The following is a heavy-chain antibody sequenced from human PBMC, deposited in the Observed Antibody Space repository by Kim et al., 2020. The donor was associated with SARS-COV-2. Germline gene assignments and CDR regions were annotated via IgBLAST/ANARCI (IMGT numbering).Heavy chain of an antibody. J-gene: IGHJ5*02. CDR1: GGTFSSYA. CDR2: IIPILGIA. D-gene: IGHD3-22*01. Sequence: SVKVSCKASGGTFSSYAISWVRQAPGQGLEWMGRIIPILGIANYAQKFQGRVTITADKSTSTAYMVLSSLRSEDTAVYYCARWLSDTMIEENWFDPWGQGTLVTVSS. CDR3: ARWLSDTMIEENWFDP. V-gene: IGHV1-69*04.